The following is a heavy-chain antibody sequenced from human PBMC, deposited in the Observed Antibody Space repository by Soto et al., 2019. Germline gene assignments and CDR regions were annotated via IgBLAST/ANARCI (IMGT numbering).Heavy chain of an antibody. CDR2: ISSSGSTI. Sequence: GGSLRLSCAASGFTFSDYYMSWIRQAPGKGLEWVSYISSSGSTIYYADSVKGRFTISRDNAKNSLYLQMNSLRAEDTAVYYCARMVAAVPFWFDPWGQGTLVTVSS. CDR1: GFTFSDYY. V-gene: IGHV3-11*01. D-gene: IGHD2-15*01. CDR3: ARMVAAVPFWFDP. J-gene: IGHJ5*02.